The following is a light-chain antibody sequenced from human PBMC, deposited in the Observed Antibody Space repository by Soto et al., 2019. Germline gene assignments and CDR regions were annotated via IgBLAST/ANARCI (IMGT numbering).Light chain of an antibody. CDR2: LGS. J-gene: IGKJ5*01. CDR1: QSLLYSDGYNY. Sequence: DIVMTQSPLSLPVTPGEPASISCRSSQSLLYSDGYNYLDWYLQKPGQSPQLLIYLGSNRASGVPDRFSGSESGTDFTLKISRVEAEDVGIYYCMQALQTPLTFGQGTRLEIK. CDR3: MQALQTPLT. V-gene: IGKV2-28*01.